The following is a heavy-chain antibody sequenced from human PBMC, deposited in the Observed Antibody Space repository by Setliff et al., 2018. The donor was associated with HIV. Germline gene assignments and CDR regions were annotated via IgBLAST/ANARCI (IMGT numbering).Heavy chain of an antibody. D-gene: IGHD3-10*01. CDR1: GGSISSNHW. CDR2: MHHSGSN. CDR3: ARGDPLRFLDY. J-gene: IGHJ4*02. V-gene: IGHV4-4*02. Sequence: PSETLSLTCAVSGGSISSNHWWSWVRQPPGKGLEWIGEMHHSGSNNYNPSLTSRVIISVDKSSNLFFLNLTSVTAADTAVYYCARGDPLRFLDYWGQGTQVTVSS.